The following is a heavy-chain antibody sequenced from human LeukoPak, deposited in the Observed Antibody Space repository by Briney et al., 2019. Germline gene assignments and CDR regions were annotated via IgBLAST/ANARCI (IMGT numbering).Heavy chain of an antibody. CDR2: ISSSSCLT. J-gene: IGHJ6*02. D-gene: IGHD3-10*01. CDR3: ARGGLRYGDF. CDR1: GFTFSDYY. V-gene: IGHV3-11*05. Sequence: GGSLRLSCAASGFTFSDYYMSWIRHAPGPGLESVSYISSSSCLTNYADSVHGRFTISIDNAVNSLHLHKNSLRAEDTAVYYCARGGLRYGDFWGQGTTVTVSS.